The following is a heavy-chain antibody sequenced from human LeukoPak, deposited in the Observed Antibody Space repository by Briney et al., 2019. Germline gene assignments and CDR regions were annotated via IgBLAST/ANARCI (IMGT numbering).Heavy chain of an antibody. V-gene: IGHV4-4*07. J-gene: IGHJ4*02. CDR3: AREAMVRGAIITEL. CDR2: ISTSGST. Sequence: SETLSLTCTVSGGSISSDYWSWIRQPAGKGLEWIGRISTSGSTNYNPSLKSRVTMSVDTSTNQFSLKLSSVTGADTAVYYCAREAMVRGAIITELWGQGTLVTVSS. D-gene: IGHD3-10*01. CDR1: GGSISSDY.